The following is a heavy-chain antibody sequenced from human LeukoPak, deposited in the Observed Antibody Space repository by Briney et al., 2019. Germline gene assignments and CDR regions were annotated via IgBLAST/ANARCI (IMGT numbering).Heavy chain of an antibody. CDR2: IGTTGDT. CDR1: GFSFSSYD. CDR3: ARAVAAARGVNYFDY. Sequence: GGSLRLSCAASGFSFSSYDMHWVRQVTGKYLEWVSAIGTTGDTYYPGSVKGRFTISRENAKNSLYLQMNSLRAGCTAGYYWARAVAAARGVNYFDYWGQGTLVTVSS. V-gene: IGHV3-13*01. J-gene: IGHJ4*02. D-gene: IGHD3-10*01.